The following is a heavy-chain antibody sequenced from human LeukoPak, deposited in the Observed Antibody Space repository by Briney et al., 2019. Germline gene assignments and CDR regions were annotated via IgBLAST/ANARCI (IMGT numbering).Heavy chain of an antibody. D-gene: IGHD6-19*01. V-gene: IGHV1-24*01. CDR2: FDPEDGET. CDR1: GYTFTDYY. J-gene: IGHJ5*02. CDR3: ATVSRGYSSGWSPTENWFDP. Sequence: ASVKVSCKASGYTFTDYYMHWVRQAPGKGLEWMGGFDPEDGETIYAQKFQGRVTMTEDTSTDTAYMELSSLRSEDTAVYYCATVSRGYSSGWSPTENWFDPWGQGTLVTVSS.